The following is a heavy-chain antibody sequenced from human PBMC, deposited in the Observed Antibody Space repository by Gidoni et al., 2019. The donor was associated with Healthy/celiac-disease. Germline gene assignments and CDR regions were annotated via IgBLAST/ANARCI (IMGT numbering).Heavy chain of an antibody. J-gene: IGHJ5*02. V-gene: IGHV4-31*03. CDR3: ARDAVGTGYRNWFDP. CDR1: GVSIRSGGYY. D-gene: IGHD3-9*01. CDR2: IYYSGST. Sequence: QVQLQESGPGLVKPSQTLYLTCTVSGVSIRSGGYYGSWIRQPPGKGLEWIGYIYYSGSTYYNPSLKSRVTISVDTSKNQFSLKLSSVTAADTAVYYCARDAVGTGYRNWFDPWGQGTLVTVSS.